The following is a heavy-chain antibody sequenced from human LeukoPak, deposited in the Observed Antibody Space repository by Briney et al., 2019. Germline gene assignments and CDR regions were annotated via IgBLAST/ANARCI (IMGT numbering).Heavy chain of an antibody. V-gene: IGHV3-66*04. CDR1: GLTVSSDY. D-gene: IGHD3-3*01. CDR3: ARRGVESAGRYYFDY. J-gene: IGHJ4*02. CDR2: IYPGGST. Sequence: PGGALRLSCAASGLTVSSDYMSWVRQAPGKGLEWVSVIYPGGSTHYTDSVQGRFTISRDNSKNTLYLQMNSLRGEDSALYYCARRGVESAGRYYFDYWGQGTLLTVSS.